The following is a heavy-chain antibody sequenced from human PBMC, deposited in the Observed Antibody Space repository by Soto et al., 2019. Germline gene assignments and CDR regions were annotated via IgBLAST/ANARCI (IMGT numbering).Heavy chain of an antibody. D-gene: IGHD3-3*01. CDR2: IKQDGSEK. Sequence: ESGGGLVQPGGSLRLSCAASGFTFSSYWMSWVRQAPGKGLEWVANIKQDGSEKYYVDSVKGRFTISRDNAKNSLYLQMNSLRGEDTAVYYCAREGRRAYYDFWSGYYIAWGQGTLVTVSS. CDR1: GFTFSSYW. J-gene: IGHJ5*02. CDR3: AREGRRAYYDFWSGYYIA. V-gene: IGHV3-7*05.